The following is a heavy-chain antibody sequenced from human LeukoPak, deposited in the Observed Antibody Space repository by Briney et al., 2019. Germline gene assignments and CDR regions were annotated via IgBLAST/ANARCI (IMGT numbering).Heavy chain of an antibody. J-gene: IGHJ4*02. CDR1: GGSFSGYY. D-gene: IGHD2-15*01. Sequence: SETLSLTCAVYGGSFSGYYWSWIRQPPVKGLEWIGEINHSGSTNYNPSLKSRVTISVDTSKNQFSLKLSSVTAADTAVYYCARGRVRYCSGGSCYPTGYFDYWGQGTLVTVSS. CDR3: ARGRVRYCSGGSCYPTGYFDY. CDR2: INHSGST. V-gene: IGHV4-34*01.